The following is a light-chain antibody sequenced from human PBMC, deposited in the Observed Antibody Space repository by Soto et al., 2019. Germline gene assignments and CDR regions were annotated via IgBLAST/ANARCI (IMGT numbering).Light chain of an antibody. V-gene: IGKV3-11*01. CDR1: QSVSSY. CDR2: DAS. Sequence: EIVLTQSPATLSLSPGERDTLSCRASQSVSSYLAWYQQKPGQAPRLLIYDASNRATGIPARFSGSGSGTDFALTISGLEPEDFAVYYCQQRSNWPPLLTFGGGTKVEIK. J-gene: IGKJ4*01. CDR3: QQRSNWPPLLT.